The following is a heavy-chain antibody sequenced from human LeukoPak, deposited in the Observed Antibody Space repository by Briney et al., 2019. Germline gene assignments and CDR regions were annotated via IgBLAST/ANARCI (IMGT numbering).Heavy chain of an antibody. CDR3: ARGSYSSSASWYYFDY. CDR2: IYYSGST. V-gene: IGHV4-59*01. J-gene: IGHJ4*02. Sequence: SETLSFTCTVSGGSISSYYWSWIRQPPGKGLEWIGYIYYSGSTNYNPSLESRVTISVDTSKNQFSLKLSSVTAADTAVYYCARGSYSSSASWYYFDYWGQGTLVTVSS. D-gene: IGHD6-13*01. CDR1: GGSISSYY.